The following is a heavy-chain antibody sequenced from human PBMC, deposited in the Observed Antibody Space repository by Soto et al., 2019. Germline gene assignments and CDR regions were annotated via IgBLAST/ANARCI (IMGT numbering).Heavy chain of an antibody. CDR1: GDSVSSNSAG. Sequence: PSQTLSLPCAITGDSVSSNSAGWSWARQSPSRGLEWLGRTYYRSKWYYEYAVSVRGRITINPDTSKNQYSLQLNSVTPEDTAVYFCARGEQYSGRIFDYWGQGTLVTVSS. CDR3: ARGEQYSGRIFDY. J-gene: IGHJ4*01. D-gene: IGHD1-26*01. CDR2: TYYRSKWYY. V-gene: IGHV6-1*01.